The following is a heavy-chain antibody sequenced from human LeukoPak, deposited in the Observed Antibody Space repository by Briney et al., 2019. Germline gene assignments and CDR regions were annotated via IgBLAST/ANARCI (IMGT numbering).Heavy chain of an antibody. CDR2: IYPGDYDT. J-gene: IGHJ5*02. D-gene: IGHD3-22*01. Sequence: GESLKISCKGSGYSFTSYWIGWVRQMPGKGLEWMGIIYPGDYDTRYSPSFQGQVTISADKSISTAYLQWSSLKASDTAMYYCARPPYYYDSSGYYYRWFDPWGQGTLVTVSS. CDR1: GYSFTSYW. V-gene: IGHV5-51*01. CDR3: ARPPYYYDSSGYYYRWFDP.